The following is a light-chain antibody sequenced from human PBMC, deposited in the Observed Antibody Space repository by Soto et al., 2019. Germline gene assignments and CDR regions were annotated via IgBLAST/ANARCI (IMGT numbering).Light chain of an antibody. J-gene: IGLJ3*02. CDR3: QSYDSSLSVV. CDR1: GSNIGAGYD. CDR2: GNS. V-gene: IGLV1-40*01. Sequence: QSVLTQPPSVSGAPGQRVTLSCTGSGSNIGAGYDVHWYRQFPVTDPKLLIYGNSHRPSGVPDRFSGSKSGTSASLVITGLEAEDDADYYCQSYDSSLSVVFGGGTKLTVL.